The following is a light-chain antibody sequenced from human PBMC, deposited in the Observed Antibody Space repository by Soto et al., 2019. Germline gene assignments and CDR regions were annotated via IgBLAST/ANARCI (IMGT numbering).Light chain of an antibody. CDR3: QSYDSSLSGVV. V-gene: IGLV1-40*01. Sequence: QSVLTQPPSVSGAPGQRVTISCTGSSSNIGAGYDVHWYQHLRGTAPKLLIHGNTNRPSGVPDRFSGSKSGTSASLAITGLQAEDEADYYCQSYDSSLSGVVFGGGTKVTVL. J-gene: IGLJ2*01. CDR1: SSNIGAGYD. CDR2: GNT.